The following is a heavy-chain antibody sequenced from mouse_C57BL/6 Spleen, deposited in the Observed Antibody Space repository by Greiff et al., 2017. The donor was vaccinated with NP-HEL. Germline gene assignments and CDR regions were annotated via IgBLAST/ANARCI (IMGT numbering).Heavy chain of an antibody. J-gene: IGHJ2*01. CDR2: INPGSGGT. D-gene: IGHD2-3*01. Sequence: QVQLQQSGAELVRPGTSVKVSCKASGYAFTNYLIEWVKQRPGQGLEWIGVINPGSGGTNYNEKFKGKATITADKSSSTAYMQLSSLTSEDSAVYFCARRRVIYDGYYLDYWGQGTTLTVSS. V-gene: IGHV1-54*01. CDR3: ARRRVIYDGYYLDY. CDR1: GYAFTNYL.